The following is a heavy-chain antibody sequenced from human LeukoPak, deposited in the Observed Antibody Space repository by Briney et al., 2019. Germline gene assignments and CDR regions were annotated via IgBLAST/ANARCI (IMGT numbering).Heavy chain of an antibody. Sequence: PGGSLKLSCAASGFTFSSYAMHWVRQAPGKGLEWVAVISYDGSNKYYADSVKGRFTISRDNSKNTLYLQMNSLRAEDTAVYYCVRGVGATEDYYYGMDVWGQGTTVTVSS. CDR2: ISYDGSNK. D-gene: IGHD1-26*01. J-gene: IGHJ6*02. V-gene: IGHV3-30*04. CDR3: VRGVGATEDYYYGMDV. CDR1: GFTFSSYA.